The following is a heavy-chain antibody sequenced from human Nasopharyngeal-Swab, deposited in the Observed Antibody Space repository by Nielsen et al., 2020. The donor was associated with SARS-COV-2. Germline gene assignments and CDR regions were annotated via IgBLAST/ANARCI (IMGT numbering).Heavy chain of an antibody. CDR2: ISGSGGST. CDR3: AGGSGWYPYYYGMDV. V-gene: IGHV3-23*01. J-gene: IGHJ6*02. Sequence: VRQAPGKGLEWVSAISGSGGSTYYADSVKGRFTISRDNSKNTLYLQMNSLRAEDTAVYYCAGGSGWYPYYYGMDVWGQGTTVTVS. D-gene: IGHD6-19*01.